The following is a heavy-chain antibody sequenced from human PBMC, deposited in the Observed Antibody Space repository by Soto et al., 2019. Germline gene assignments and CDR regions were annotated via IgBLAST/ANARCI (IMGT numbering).Heavy chain of an antibody. CDR1: GGAISSYY. D-gene: IGHD3-22*01. V-gene: IGHV4-4*07. J-gene: IGHJ4*02. Sequence: PSENLSLTCTVSGGAISSYYWSWIRQPAGKGLEWIGHIYASGNTNYNPSLKSRVTMSVDTSKSQFSLRLNSVTAADTAAYYCARDLYYYDSSGYFQWYFDYWGQGTLVTVSS. CDR3: ARDLYYYDSSGYFQWYFDY. CDR2: IYASGNT.